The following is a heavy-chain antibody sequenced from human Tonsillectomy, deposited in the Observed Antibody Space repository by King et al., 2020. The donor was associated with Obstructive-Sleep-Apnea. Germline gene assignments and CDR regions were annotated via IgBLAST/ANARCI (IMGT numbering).Heavy chain of an antibody. CDR2: IHYSGST. CDR3: ARMPSRNGYSSSQFDY. J-gene: IGHJ4*02. V-gene: IGHV4-59*01. Sequence: VQLQESGPGVVKPSETLSLTCSVSGDSISSYYWSWIRQPPGKGLEWIGYIHYSGSTNYNPSLMSRVTISVDTSKNQFSLKLRSVTAADTAVYYCARMPSRNGYSSSQFDYWGQGTLVTVSS. CDR1: GDSISSYY. D-gene: IGHD6-13*01.